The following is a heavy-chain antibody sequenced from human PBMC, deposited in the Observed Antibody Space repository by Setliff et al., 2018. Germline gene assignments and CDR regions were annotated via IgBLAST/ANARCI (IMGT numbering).Heavy chain of an antibody. V-gene: IGHV1-8*02. D-gene: IGHD3-3*01. CDR3: ARGRRGNYDFWSGYSNWFDP. Sequence: SVKVSCKASGYTFTSYDINWVRQATGQGLEWMGWMNPNSGNTGYAQKFQGRVTITRNTSISTAYMELSSLRSEDTAVYYCARGRRGNYDFWSGYSNWFDPWGQGTLVTVSS. CDR1: GYTFTSYD. CDR2: MNPNSGNT. J-gene: IGHJ5*02.